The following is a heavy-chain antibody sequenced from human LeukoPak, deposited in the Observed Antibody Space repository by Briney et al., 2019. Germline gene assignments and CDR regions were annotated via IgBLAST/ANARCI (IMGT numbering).Heavy chain of an antibody. CDR3: ARYSRITGTKGFDY. D-gene: IGHD1-7*01. Sequence: SETLSLTCTVSGGSISSYYWSWIRQPPGKGLEWIGYIYYRGSTNYNPSLKSRVTISVDTSKNQFSLKLSSVTAADTAVYYCARYSRITGTKGFDYWGQGTLVTVSS. V-gene: IGHV4-59*01. CDR2: IYYRGST. CDR1: GGSISSYY. J-gene: IGHJ4*02.